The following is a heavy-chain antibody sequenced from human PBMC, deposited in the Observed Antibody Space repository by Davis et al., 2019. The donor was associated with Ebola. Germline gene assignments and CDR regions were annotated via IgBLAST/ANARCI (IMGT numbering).Heavy chain of an antibody. D-gene: IGHD1-26*01. CDR1: GYTFTNYG. J-gene: IGHJ4*02. CDR3: ARDSLVGATDY. V-gene: IGHV1-18*01. Sequence: ASVKVSCKASGYTFTNYGISWVRQAPGQGLEWMGWVSAYSGNTNYAQKLQGRVTMTTDTSTTTAYMELRSLRSDDTAVYYCARDSLVGATDYWGQGTLVTVSS. CDR2: VSAYSGNT.